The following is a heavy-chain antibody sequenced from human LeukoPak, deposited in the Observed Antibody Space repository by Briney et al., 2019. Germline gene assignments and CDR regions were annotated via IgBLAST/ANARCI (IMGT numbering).Heavy chain of an antibody. CDR3: ARVRRYSSRPDAFGI. Sequence: SETLPLTCTVSGGSINSYYWSWIRQPPGKGLEWIGYIYYSGSTNYNPSLKSRVTISVDTSKNQFSLKLSSVTAADTAVYHCARVRRYSSRPDAFGIWGQGTMVTVSS. V-gene: IGHV4-59*01. D-gene: IGHD6-13*01. CDR1: GGSINSYY. J-gene: IGHJ3*02. CDR2: IYYSGST.